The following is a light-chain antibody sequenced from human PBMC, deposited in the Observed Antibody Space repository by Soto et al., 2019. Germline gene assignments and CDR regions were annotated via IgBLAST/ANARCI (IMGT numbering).Light chain of an antibody. Sequence: DMQMTQSPSSLSASVGDRVTITCRPSQTIANYLNWYQHKPGKAPKLLIYGASTLQSGVSSRFTGSASGTDFTLTIDHLQAEDFATYYCQQTYTIPFAFGQGTKLEI. CDR3: QQTYTIPFA. V-gene: IGKV1-39*01. CDR1: QTIANY. J-gene: IGKJ2*01. CDR2: GAS.